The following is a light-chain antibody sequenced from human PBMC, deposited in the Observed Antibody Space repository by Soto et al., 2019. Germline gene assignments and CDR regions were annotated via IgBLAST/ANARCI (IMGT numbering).Light chain of an antibody. CDR1: QSFGNN. V-gene: IGKV3-15*01. CDR2: AAS. Sequence: EIVMTQSPATLSVSPGERVTLSCRASQSFGNNLAWYQQKHGQGPRLLIYAASDRATGIPVRFTGSGSGTEFTLTISSLQSEDFAVYYCQQYNNWPPWTFGRGTKVEI. J-gene: IGKJ1*01. CDR3: QQYNNWPPWT.